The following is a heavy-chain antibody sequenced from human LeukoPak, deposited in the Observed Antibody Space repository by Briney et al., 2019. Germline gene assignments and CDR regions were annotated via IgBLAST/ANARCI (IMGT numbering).Heavy chain of an antibody. Sequence: GRSLRLSCAAFGFTFSSYGMHWVRQAPGKGLEWVAVIWYDGSNKYYADSVKGRFTISRDNSKNTLYLQMNSLRAEDTAVYYCAREVSGGDHFDYWGQGTLVTVSS. J-gene: IGHJ4*02. CDR2: IWYDGSNK. CDR1: GFTFSSYG. CDR3: AREVSGGDHFDY. V-gene: IGHV3-33*01. D-gene: IGHD4-17*01.